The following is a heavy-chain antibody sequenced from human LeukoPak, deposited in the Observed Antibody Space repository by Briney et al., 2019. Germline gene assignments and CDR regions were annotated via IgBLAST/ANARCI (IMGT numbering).Heavy chain of an antibody. Sequence: ASVKVSCKASGYTFTAYYMHWVRQAPGQGLEWMGWINPNSGNTGYAQKFQGRVTMTRNTSISTAYMELSSLRSEDTAVYYCAKHKYSSSSYYFDYWGQGTLVTVSS. V-gene: IGHV1-8*02. CDR1: GYTFTAYY. CDR2: INPNSGNT. CDR3: AKHKYSSSSYYFDY. J-gene: IGHJ4*02. D-gene: IGHD6-6*01.